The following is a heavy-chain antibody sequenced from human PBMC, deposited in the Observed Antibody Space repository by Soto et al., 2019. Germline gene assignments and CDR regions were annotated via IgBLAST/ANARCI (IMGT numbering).Heavy chain of an antibody. Sequence: QVQLQQWSPGLLKPSETLSLTCAVYGESFRGYYWNWIRQPPGKGLEWIGEINHSGGTNYNPSLKSRVTISTDKSKNQFSLKLSSVTAADTAVYYCTTWPFGRQQVVWSQGTLVTVSS. J-gene: IGHJ4*02. CDR3: TTWPFGRQQVV. CDR1: GESFRGYY. D-gene: IGHD3-16*01. CDR2: INHSGGT. V-gene: IGHV4-34*01.